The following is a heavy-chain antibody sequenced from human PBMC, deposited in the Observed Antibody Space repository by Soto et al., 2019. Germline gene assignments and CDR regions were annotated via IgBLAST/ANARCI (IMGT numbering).Heavy chain of an antibody. CDR3: ARVGPGIAAAEQIDY. J-gene: IGHJ4*02. V-gene: IGHV4-4*02. D-gene: IGHD6-13*01. CDR2: IYHSGST. CDR1: GGSISSSNW. Sequence: QVQLQESGPGLVKPSGTLSLTCAVSGGSISSSNWWSWVRQHPGKGLEWIGEIYHSGSTNYNPSLKSRVTISVDKSKNQCSLKLSSVTAADTAVYYCARVGPGIAAAEQIDYWGQGTLVTVSS.